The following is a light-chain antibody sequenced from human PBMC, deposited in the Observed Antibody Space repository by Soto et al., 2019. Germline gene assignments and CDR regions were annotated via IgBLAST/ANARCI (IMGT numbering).Light chain of an antibody. CDR2: KAS. CDR1: QSISSW. CDR3: QQYNSYPYT. J-gene: IGKJ2*01. V-gene: IGKV1-5*03. Sequence: DLQMTQSPSTLSASVGDRVTITCRASQSISSWLAWYQQKPGKAPKLLIYKASSFESGVPSRFSSSGSGTEFPLTISSLQPDDFANYYCQQYNSYPYTFGQGTKLEIK.